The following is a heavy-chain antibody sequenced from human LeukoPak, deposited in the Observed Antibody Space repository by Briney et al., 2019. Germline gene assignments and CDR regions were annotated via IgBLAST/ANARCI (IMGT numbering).Heavy chain of an antibody. CDR1: GFSFTSYA. J-gene: IGHJ6*03. D-gene: IGHD1-1*01. CDR2: ITTGSSYI. V-gene: IGHV3-21*06. CDR3: ARVEATTARSYYYYYMDV. Sequence: PGGSLRLSRSASGFSFTSYAMNWVRQAPGKGLEWVSSITTGSSYIYYADSVRGRFSVSRDNAKNSLYLEMNSLRAEDMAVYYCARVEATTARSYYYYYMDVWGKGTTVTVSS.